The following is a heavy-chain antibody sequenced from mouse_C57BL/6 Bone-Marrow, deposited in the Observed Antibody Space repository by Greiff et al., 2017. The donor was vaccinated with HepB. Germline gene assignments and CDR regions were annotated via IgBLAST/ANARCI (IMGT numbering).Heavy chain of an antibody. V-gene: IGHV1-74*01. CDR1: GYTFTSYW. CDR3: AILMVTTPYCYAMDY. Sequence: VQLQHPGAELVKPGASVKVSCKASGYTFTSYWMHWVKQRPGQGLEWIGRIHPSDSDTNYNQKFKGKATLTVDKSSSTAYMQLSSLTSEDSAVYYCAILMVTTPYCYAMDYWGQGTSVTVSS. CDR2: IHPSDSDT. D-gene: IGHD2-2*01. J-gene: IGHJ4*01.